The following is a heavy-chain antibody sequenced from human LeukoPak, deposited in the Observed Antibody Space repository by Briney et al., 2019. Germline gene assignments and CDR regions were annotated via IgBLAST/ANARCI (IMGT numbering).Heavy chain of an antibody. CDR1: GFTFSSYW. CDR2: INSDGSST. V-gene: IGHV3-74*01. Sequence: AGGSLRPSCAASGFTFSSYWMHWVRQAPGKGLVWASRINSDGSSTSYADSVKGRFTISRDNAKNTLYLQMNSLRAEDTAVYYCAREWELPHFDYWGQGTLVTVSS. CDR3: AREWELPHFDY. J-gene: IGHJ4*02. D-gene: IGHD1-26*01.